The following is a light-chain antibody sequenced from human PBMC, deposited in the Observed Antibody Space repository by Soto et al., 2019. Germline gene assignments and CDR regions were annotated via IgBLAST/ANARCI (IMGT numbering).Light chain of an antibody. Sequence: QSVLTQPPSASGSPGQSVTISRTGTSNDVGGYNYVSWYQQHPGKAPKVQIYAVSKRPSGVPDRFSGSKSGNTASLTVSGLQADDEADYYCSSYAGSNNLVFGTGTKGTVL. CDR2: AVS. CDR1: SNDVGGYNY. V-gene: IGLV2-8*01. J-gene: IGLJ1*01. CDR3: SSYAGSNNLV.